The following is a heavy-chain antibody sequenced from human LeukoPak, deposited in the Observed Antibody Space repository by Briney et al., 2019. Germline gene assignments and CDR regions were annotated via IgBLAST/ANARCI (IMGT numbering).Heavy chain of an antibody. V-gene: IGHV3-11*01. Sequence: PGGSLRLSCAASGFTFSDYYMSWIRQAPGKGLEWVSYISSSGSTIYYADSVKGRFTISRDNSNNTLYLQMNSLRAEDTAVYYCAKDPDCTSGVCYTFFDYWGQGTLVTVSS. J-gene: IGHJ4*02. CDR1: GFTFSDYY. CDR3: AKDPDCTSGVCYTFFDY. CDR2: ISSSGSTI. D-gene: IGHD2-8*01.